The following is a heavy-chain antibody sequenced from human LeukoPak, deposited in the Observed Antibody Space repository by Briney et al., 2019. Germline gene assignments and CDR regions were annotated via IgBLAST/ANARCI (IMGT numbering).Heavy chain of an antibody. CDR1: GFTFSSYA. D-gene: IGHD6-19*01. CDR2: ISGGGGST. CDR3: AKGHSSGWYNWFDP. V-gene: IGHV3-23*01. J-gene: IGHJ5*02. Sequence: GGSLRLSCAASGFTFSSYAMSWVRQAPGKGLEWVSGISGGGGSTYYADSVKGRFTISRDNSKNTLYLQMNSLRAEDTAVYYCAKGHSSGWYNWFDPWGQGTLVTVSS.